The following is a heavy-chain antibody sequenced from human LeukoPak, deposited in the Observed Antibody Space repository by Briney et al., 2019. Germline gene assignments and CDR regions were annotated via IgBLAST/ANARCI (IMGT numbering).Heavy chain of an antibody. V-gene: IGHV1-2*06. CDR1: GYTFTGYY. J-gene: IGHJ4*02. CDR3: ARDRDYYDSSGYYYAY. CDR2: INPNSGGT. Sequence: ASVKVSCKASGYTFTGYYMHWVRQAPGQGLEWMGRINPNSGGTNYAQKFQGRVTMTRDTSISTAYMELSRLRSDDTAVYYCARDRDYYDSSGYYYAYWGRGTLVTVSS. D-gene: IGHD3-22*01.